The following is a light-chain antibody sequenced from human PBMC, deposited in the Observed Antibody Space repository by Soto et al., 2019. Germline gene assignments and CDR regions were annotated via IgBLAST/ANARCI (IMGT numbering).Light chain of an antibody. J-gene: IGLJ1*01. CDR2: EVS. Sequence: QSVLTQPASVSGSPGLSITISCTGTSSDVGYYNYVSWYQQHPGKAPNLMIYEVSSRPSGVSNRFSGSKPGNTASLTISGLQAEDEADYYCSSYTRSSTYVFGTGTKVTVL. V-gene: IGLV2-14*01. CDR1: SSDVGYYNY. CDR3: SSYTRSSTYV.